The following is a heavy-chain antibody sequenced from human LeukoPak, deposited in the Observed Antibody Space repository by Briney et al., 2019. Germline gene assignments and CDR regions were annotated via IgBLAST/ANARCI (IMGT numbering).Heavy chain of an antibody. CDR3: ARAFGTMVRGVISY. D-gene: IGHD3-10*01. Sequence: ASVKVSCKASGYTFTGYYMHWVRQAPGQGLEWMGWINPNSGGTNYAQKFQGRVTMTRDTSISTAYMELSRLRSDDTAVYYCARAFGTMVRGVISYWGQGTLVTVSS. J-gene: IGHJ4*02. CDR1: GYTFTGYY. CDR2: INPNSGGT. V-gene: IGHV1-2*02.